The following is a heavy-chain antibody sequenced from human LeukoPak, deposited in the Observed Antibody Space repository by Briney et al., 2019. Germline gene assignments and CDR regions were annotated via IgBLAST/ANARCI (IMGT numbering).Heavy chain of an antibody. CDR1: GFTFRSYA. CDR2: ISGGGGGT. D-gene: IGHD3-9*01. V-gene: IGHV3-23*01. CDR3: AKFNEILTGYFDY. J-gene: IGHJ4*02. Sequence: GGSLRLSCAASGFTFRSYAMGWVRQSPGKGLEWVSSISGGGGGTYYAEFVKGRFTISRDNSKNTLCQQMNSLRAEDTAVYYCAKFNEILTGYFDYWGQGTLVTVSS.